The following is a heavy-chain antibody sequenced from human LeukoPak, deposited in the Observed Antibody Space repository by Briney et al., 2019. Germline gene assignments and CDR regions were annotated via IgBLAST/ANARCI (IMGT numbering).Heavy chain of an antibody. J-gene: IGHJ5*02. D-gene: IGHD2-2*02. V-gene: IGHV1-46*01. CDR1: GYTFTSYY. CDR3: ARGGACDIVVVPAAIGDHNWFDP. CDR2: INPSGGST. Sequence: ASVKISCKASGYTFTSYYMHWVRQAPGQGLEWMGIINPSGGSTSYAQKFQGRVTMTRDTSTSTVYMELSSLRSEDTAVYYCARGGACDIVVVPAAIGDHNWFDPWGQGTLVTVSS.